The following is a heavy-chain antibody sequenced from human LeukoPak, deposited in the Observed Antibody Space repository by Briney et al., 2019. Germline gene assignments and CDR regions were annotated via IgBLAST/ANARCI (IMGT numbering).Heavy chain of an antibody. V-gene: IGHV4-4*07. D-gene: IGHD2-2*01. CDR1: GGSIGSYY. CDR3: ARWMEDCSSTSCYDAFDI. Sequence: ASETLSLTCTVSGGSIGSYYWSWIRQPAGKGLEWIGRIYTSGSTNYNPSLKSRVTMSVDTSKNQFSLKLSSVTAADTAVYYCARWMEDCSSTSCYDAFDIWGQGTMVTVSS. J-gene: IGHJ3*02. CDR2: IYTSGST.